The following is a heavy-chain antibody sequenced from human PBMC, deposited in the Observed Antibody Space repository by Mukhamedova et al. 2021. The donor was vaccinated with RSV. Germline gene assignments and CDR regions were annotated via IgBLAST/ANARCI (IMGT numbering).Heavy chain of an antibody. CDR2: ISTSGGTI. CDR3: AREEQWRGGNYYGRDG. J-gene: IGHJ6*02. Sequence: GLEWVSYISTSGGTIYYADSVKGRFTISRDNAKNSLYLQMNSLRAEDTAVYYCAREEQWRGGNYYGRDGWGQGTTGTVS. D-gene: IGHD6-19*01. V-gene: IGHV3-48*03.